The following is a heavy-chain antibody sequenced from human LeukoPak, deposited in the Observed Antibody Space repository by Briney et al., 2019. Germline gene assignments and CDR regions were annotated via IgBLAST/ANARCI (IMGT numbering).Heavy chain of an antibody. Sequence: PGGSLRLSCAASGFTFDDYAMHWVRQAPGKGLEWVSLISWDGGSTYYADSVKGRITISRDNSKNSLYLQMNSLRAEDTALYYCAKDMTGDPLGYYYMDVWGKGTTVTVSS. V-gene: IGHV3-43D*03. J-gene: IGHJ6*03. CDR2: ISWDGGST. CDR1: GFTFDDYA. CDR3: AKDMTGDPLGYYYMDV. D-gene: IGHD3-10*01.